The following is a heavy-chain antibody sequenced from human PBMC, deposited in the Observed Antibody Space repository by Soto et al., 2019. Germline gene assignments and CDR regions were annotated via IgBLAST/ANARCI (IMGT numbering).Heavy chain of an antibody. D-gene: IGHD2-15*01. Sequence: GRSLRLSCAASGFPFSNYAMTWVRQAPGKGLEWVATISFGGGNTYYADSLEGRFTISRDNSKNTLFLQMYDLRAEDTALYYCAKDGYCNGGSCYIYYLDSCGLGTPVTXSS. CDR1: GFPFSNYA. V-gene: IGHV3-23*01. CDR2: ISFGGGNT. J-gene: IGHJ4*02. CDR3: AKDGYCNGGSCYIYYLDS.